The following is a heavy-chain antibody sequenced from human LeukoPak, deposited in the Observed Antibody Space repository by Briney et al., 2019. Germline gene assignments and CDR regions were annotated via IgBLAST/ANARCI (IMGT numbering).Heavy chain of an antibody. CDR2: ISRSSTTI. CDR1: GFTFSNYS. D-gene: IGHD3-3*01. Sequence: PGGSLRLSCAASGFTFSNYSMNWVRQAPGKGLEWVSYISRSSTTIYYADSVKGRFTISRDNAKRSLYVQMNSLRADDTSVYYCARSTNLGVVVPDGFDVWGQGTMVTVSS. CDR3: ARSTNLGVVVPDGFDV. V-gene: IGHV3-48*01. J-gene: IGHJ3*01.